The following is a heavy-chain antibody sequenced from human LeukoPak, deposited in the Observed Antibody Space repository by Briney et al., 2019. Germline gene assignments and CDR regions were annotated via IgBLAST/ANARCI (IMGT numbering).Heavy chain of an antibody. CDR3: ATYTNWVAGDV. CDR2: IDKDGSVR. D-gene: IGHD7-27*01. V-gene: IGHV3-7*01. Sequence: RQAPXXGLEWVADIDKDGSVRDYVDSVKGRFTISRDNAKNSLYLQMDSLRAEDTAVYYCATYTNWVAGDVWGQGATVSVS. J-gene: IGHJ6*02.